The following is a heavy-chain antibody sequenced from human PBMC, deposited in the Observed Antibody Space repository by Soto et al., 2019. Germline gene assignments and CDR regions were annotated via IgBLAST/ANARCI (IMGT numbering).Heavy chain of an antibody. CDR3: AAGGGLPRYY. D-gene: IGHD5-12*01. V-gene: IGHV4-30-2*01. CDR2: IYHSGST. CDR1: GGSISSGGYY. J-gene: IGHJ4*02. Sequence: SETLSLTCTVSGGSISSGGYYWSWIRQHPGKGLEWIGYIYHSGSTYYNPSLKSRVTISVDRSKNQFSLKLSSVTAADTAVYYCAAGGGLPRYYWAQGTLVTVSS.